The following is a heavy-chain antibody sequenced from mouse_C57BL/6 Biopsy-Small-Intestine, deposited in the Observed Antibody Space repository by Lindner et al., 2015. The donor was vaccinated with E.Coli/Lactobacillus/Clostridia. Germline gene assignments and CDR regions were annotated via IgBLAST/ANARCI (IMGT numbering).Heavy chain of an antibody. CDR1: GYTFTDYH. CDR2: IYPGSGNI. CDR3: ARRTVNYYAMDY. V-gene: IGHV1-84*01. D-gene: IGHD4-1*01. Sequence: VQLQESGPELVKPGASVKISCKASGYTFTDYHITWVKQRPGQGLEWIGWIYPGSGNIKYNEKFRDKAALTVDTSSSTAYMQLISLTSEDSAVYFCARRTVNYYAMDYWGQGTSVTVSS. J-gene: IGHJ4*01.